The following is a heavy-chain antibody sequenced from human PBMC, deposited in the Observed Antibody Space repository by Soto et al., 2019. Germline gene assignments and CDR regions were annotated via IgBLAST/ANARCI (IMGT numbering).Heavy chain of an antibody. Sequence: PGGSLRLSCAASGFNFITYSLNWVRQAPGKGLEWVASISSSAIYIDYADSVKGRFTISRDNANNSLYLQTNSLRAEDTATYYCVRDGLDYYDTERLYFDKWGQGTLVTVSS. CDR3: VRDGLDYYDTERLYFDK. D-gene: IGHD3-22*01. J-gene: IGHJ4*02. V-gene: IGHV3-21*01. CDR1: GFNFITYS. CDR2: ISSSAIYI.